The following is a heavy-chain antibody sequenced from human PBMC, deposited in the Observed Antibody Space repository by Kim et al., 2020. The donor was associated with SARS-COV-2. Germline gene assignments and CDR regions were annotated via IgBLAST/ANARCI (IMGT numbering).Heavy chain of an antibody. CDR2: IWYDGSNK. CDR1: GFTFSYYG. D-gene: IGHD5-12*01. CDR3: ARDVDIVSTRYYYMDV. V-gene: IGHV3-33*01. Sequence: GGSLRLSCAASGFTFSYYGMHWVRQAPGKGLELVAVIWYDGSNKYYADSVKGRFTISRDNSKNTLYLQVNSLRAEDTAVYYCARDVDIVSTRYYYMDVWGKGTTVTVSS. J-gene: IGHJ6*03.